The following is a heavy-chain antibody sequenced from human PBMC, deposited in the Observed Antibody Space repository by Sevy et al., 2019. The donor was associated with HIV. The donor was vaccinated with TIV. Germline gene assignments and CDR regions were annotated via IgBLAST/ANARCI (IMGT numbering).Heavy chain of an antibody. V-gene: IGHV1-24*01. J-gene: IGHJ4*02. CDR1: GYTLTEFS. CDR2: IDPEDGET. D-gene: IGHD3-22*01. Sequence: ASVKVSCKVSGYTLTEFSMHWVRQAPGKGLEWMGTIDPEDGETIYAQKFQGRVTMTEDTSTDTASMELSSLRSEDTAVYYCATTKDYYDSSGYPFDYWGQGTLVTVSS. CDR3: ATTKDYYDSSGYPFDY.